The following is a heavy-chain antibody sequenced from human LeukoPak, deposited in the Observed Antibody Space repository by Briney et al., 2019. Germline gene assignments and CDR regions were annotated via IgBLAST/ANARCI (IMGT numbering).Heavy chain of an antibody. J-gene: IGHJ4*02. D-gene: IGHD3-9*01. CDR1: GYSFTNYW. Sequence: AGESLKISCKVSGYSFTNYWIAWVRQLPGKGLEWMGIIYLGDSDTRYSPSFQAQVTVSADKSISTAYLQWSSLKASDTAMYYCASVKGLSGQLDCWRQGTLVSVSS. V-gene: IGHV5-51*01. CDR2: IYLGDSDT. CDR3: ASVKGLSGQLDC.